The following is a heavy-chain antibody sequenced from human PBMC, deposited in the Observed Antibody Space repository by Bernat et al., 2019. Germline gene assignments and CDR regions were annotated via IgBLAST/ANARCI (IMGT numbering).Heavy chain of an antibody. Sequence: QVQLVQSGAEVKKPGASVKVSCKASGYTFTSYAMHWVRQAPGQRLEGMGWINAGNGKTKYSQKFQGRVTITRDTSASTAYMELSSLRSEDTAVYYCAGGGGYCSGGSCQVWFDPWGQGTLVTVSS. CDR2: INAGNGKT. CDR1: GYTFTSYA. D-gene: IGHD2-15*01. V-gene: IGHV1-3*01. CDR3: AGGGGYCSGGSCQVWFDP. J-gene: IGHJ5*02.